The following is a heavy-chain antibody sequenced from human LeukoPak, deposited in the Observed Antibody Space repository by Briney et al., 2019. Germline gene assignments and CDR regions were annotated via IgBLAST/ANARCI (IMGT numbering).Heavy chain of an antibody. CDR2: INPSGGST. V-gene: IGHV1-46*01. J-gene: IGHJ4*02. Sequence: ASVKVSCKASGYTFTSYYMHWVRQAPGQGLEWMGIINPSGGSTSYAQKFQGRVTTTRDTSTSTVYMELSSLRSEDTAVYYCARDVPPGYSSGWYSFPFDYWGQGTLVTVSS. CDR3: ARDVPPGYSSGWYSFPFDY. CDR1: GYTFTSYY. D-gene: IGHD6-19*01.